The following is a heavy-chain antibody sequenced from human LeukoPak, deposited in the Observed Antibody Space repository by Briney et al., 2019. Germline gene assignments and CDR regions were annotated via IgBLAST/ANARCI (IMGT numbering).Heavy chain of an antibody. Sequence: PSETLSLTCTVSGGSISSYYWSWIRQPAGKGLEWIGRIYISGSTNYNPSLKSRVTMSVDTSKNQYSLKLSSVTAADTAVYYCARDRGTWNDDGFDYWGQGTLVTVSS. J-gene: IGHJ4*02. CDR1: GGSISSYY. CDR3: ARDRGTWNDDGFDY. V-gene: IGHV4-4*07. CDR2: IYISGST. D-gene: IGHD1-1*01.